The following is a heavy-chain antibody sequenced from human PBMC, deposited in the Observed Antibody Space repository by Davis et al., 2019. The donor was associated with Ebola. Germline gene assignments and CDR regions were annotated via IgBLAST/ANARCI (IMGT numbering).Heavy chain of an antibody. Sequence: ASVKVSCKASGYTFTSYGISWVRQAPGQGLEWMRWISGYNGNTNYAQKLQGRVTMTTDTSTSTAYMELRSLRSDDTAVYYCARDPSLVPAAIGHYYYCGMDVWGQGTTVTVSS. D-gene: IGHD2-2*01. CDR3: ARDPSLVPAAIGHYYYCGMDV. J-gene: IGHJ6*02. CDR1: GYTFTSYG. CDR2: ISGYNGNT. V-gene: IGHV1-18*01.